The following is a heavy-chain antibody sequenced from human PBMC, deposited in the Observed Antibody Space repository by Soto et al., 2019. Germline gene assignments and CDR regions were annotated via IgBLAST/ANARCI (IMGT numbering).Heavy chain of an antibody. CDR1: EATSSSNV. J-gene: IGHJ6*02. CDR3: ASHGITGTWVYYYGMDV. Sequence: QVQLVQSGAEVKKPGSSVKSSGKVSEATSSSNVSSWVHQPLGKGLEGMGGIIPIFGTATYAQKFQGRVTITADESTSTAYMELSSLRSEDTAVYYCASHGITGTWVYYYGMDVWGQGTTVTVSS. V-gene: IGHV1-69*12. D-gene: IGHD1-7*01. CDR2: IIPIFGTA.